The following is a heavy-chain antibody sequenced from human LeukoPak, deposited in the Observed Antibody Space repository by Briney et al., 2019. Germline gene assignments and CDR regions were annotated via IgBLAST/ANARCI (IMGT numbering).Heavy chain of an antibody. CDR3: ARYIYSSGWCFDY. J-gene: IGHJ4*02. CDR2: IKQDGSEK. CDR1: GLTFSSYW. D-gene: IGHD6-19*01. V-gene: IGHV3-7*01. Sequence: GSLRLSCAASGLTFSSYWMSWVRQAPGKGLEWVANIKQDGSEKYYVDSVKGRFTISRDNAKNSLYLQMNSLRAEDTAVYYCARYIYSSGWCFDYWGQGTLVTVSS.